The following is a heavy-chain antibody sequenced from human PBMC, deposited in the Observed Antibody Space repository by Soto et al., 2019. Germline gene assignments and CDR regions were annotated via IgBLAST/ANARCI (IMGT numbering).Heavy chain of an antibody. D-gene: IGHD4-17*01. CDR3: ARGDLITDYGNTYGMDV. Sequence: SETLSLTCAVSGGSISSSNWWRWVRQPPGKGLEWIGEIYHSGSTNYNPSLKSRVTISVDKSKNQFSLKLSSVTAADTAVYYCARGDLITDYGNTYGMDVWGQGTTVTVSS. CDR2: IYHSGST. J-gene: IGHJ6*02. CDR1: GGSISSSNW. V-gene: IGHV4-4*02.